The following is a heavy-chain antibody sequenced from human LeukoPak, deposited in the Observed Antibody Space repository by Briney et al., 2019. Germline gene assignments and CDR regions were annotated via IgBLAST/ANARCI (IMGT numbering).Heavy chain of an antibody. D-gene: IGHD3-9*01. J-gene: IGHJ4*02. Sequence: GGSLRLSCAASGFSFSNYAMSWIRQTPGMGLQWVSGISGGGDGTYYPDSVKGRFFISRDNSKNTLYLQMNSLRAEDTAVYYCAKDPLNYDILTGYYEEIFDYWGQGTLVTVSS. CDR3: AKDPLNYDILTGYYEEIFDY. CDR1: GFSFSNYA. V-gene: IGHV3-23*01. CDR2: ISGGGDGT.